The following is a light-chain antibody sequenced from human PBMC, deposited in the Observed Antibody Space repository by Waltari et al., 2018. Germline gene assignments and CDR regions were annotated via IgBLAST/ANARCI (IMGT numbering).Light chain of an antibody. V-gene: IGLV2-14*03. CDR2: DVN. CDR3: NSFTDSVTWV. J-gene: IGLJ3*02. Sequence: QSALTQPASASGSPGESTTISCTGTSSAVGGHNHVPWYQHHPGKAPKLMIHDVNKRPSGVSNRFSGSKSGNTASLTISGLQAEDEADYYCNSFTDSVTWVFGGGTKLTVL. CDR1: SSAVGGHNH.